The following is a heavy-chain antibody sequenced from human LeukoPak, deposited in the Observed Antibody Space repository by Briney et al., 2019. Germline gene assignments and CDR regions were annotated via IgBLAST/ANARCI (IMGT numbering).Heavy chain of an antibody. D-gene: IGHD3-10*01. J-gene: IGHJ4*02. CDR3: AATYYGSSRTDY. CDR1: GITFTNAW. Sequence: GGSLRLSCAASGITFTNAWMNWVRQAPGKGLVWIGRLKSKTDGGTADYAAPVKGRFTMSRDDSENTLYLQMNSLKNEDTAVYYCAATYYGSSRTDYWGQGTLVTVSS. CDR2: LKSKTDGGTA. V-gene: IGHV3-15*01.